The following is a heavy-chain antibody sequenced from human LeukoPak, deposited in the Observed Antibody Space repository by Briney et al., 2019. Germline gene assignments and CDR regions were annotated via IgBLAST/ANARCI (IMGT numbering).Heavy chain of an antibody. D-gene: IGHD3-10*01. J-gene: IGHJ4*02. Sequence: GGSLRLSCAASGFTFSSYGMHWVRQAPGKGLEWVAFIRYDGSNKYYADSVKGRFTISRDNSKNTLYLQMNSLRAEDTAVYYCAKDGDYYGSGSRPHDYRGQGTLVTVSS. CDR3: AKDGDYYGSGSRPHDY. V-gene: IGHV3-30*02. CDR2: IRYDGSNK. CDR1: GFTFSSYG.